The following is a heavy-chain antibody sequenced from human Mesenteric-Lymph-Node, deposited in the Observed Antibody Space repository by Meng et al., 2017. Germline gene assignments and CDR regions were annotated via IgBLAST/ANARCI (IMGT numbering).Heavy chain of an antibody. CDR3: AGDLIGLVAPWVDF. CDR1: GGSISSGGYY. Sequence: SETLSLTCTVSGGSISSGGYYWSWIRQPPGKGLDWIGNINYIGSTNYNASLKSRGTISLDTSKNQFSLNLHSVTAADTAFYYCAGDLIGLVAPWVDFWGQGTLVTVSS. J-gene: IGHJ4*02. D-gene: IGHD2/OR15-2a*01. CDR2: INYIGST. V-gene: IGHV4-61*08.